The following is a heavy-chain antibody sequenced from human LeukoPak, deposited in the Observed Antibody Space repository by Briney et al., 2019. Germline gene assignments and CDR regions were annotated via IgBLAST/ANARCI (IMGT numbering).Heavy chain of an antibody. CDR3: ARDSYYDSSGVAFDI. CDR2: INWNGGST. CDR1: GFTFDDYG. V-gene: IGHV3-20*04. J-gene: IGHJ3*02. Sequence: GGSLRLSCAASGFTFDDYGMSWVRQAPGKGLEWVSGINWNGGSTGYADSVKGRFTISRDNAKNSLYLQMNSLRAEDTAVYYCARDSYYDSSGVAFDIWGQGTMVTVSS. D-gene: IGHD3-22*01.